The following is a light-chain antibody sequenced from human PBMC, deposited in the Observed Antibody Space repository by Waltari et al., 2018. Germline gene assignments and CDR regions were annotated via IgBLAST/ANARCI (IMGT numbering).Light chain of an antibody. CDR1: QSVDDW. CDR2: RAT. J-gene: IGKJ1*01. V-gene: IGKV1-5*03. CDR3: QQYSNLWT. Sequence: DIQMTQSPSTLSASVGDRVSIPCRASQSVDDWVAWYQLKPGKAPKLLTHRATRLEGGIPSRFSGSGSGTEFTLTINTLQPDDFATYYCQQYSNLWTFGQGTKVEVK.